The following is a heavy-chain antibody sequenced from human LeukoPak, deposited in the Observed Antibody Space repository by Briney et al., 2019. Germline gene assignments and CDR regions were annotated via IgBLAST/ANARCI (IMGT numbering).Heavy chain of an antibody. CDR1: GDSINSGENY. J-gene: IGHJ4*02. D-gene: IGHD1-26*01. CDR2: IYHSGTT. CDR3: ARVHVVGAYPWYFDY. V-gene: IGHV4-61*08. Sequence: SETLSLTCTVSGDSINSGENYWSWIRQPPGKGLEWIGHIYHSGTTYYNPSLKSRVTISVDTSKNQFSLKLSSVTAADTAVYYCARVHVVGAYPWYFDYWGQGTLVTVSS.